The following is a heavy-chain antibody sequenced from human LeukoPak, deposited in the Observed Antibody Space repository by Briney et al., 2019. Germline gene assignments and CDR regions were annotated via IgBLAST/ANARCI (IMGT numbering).Heavy chain of an antibody. CDR1: GYSISSGYY. Sequence: AETLSLTCAVSGYSISSGYYWGWIRQPPGKGLEWIGSIFHSGSTYYNPSLKSRVNMSVDTSKNQISLKLSSVTAADTAVYYCARASGSYGSGSYYYYGMDVRRKGTTVTVCS. D-gene: IGHD3-10*01. CDR3: ARASGSYGSGSYYYYGMDV. V-gene: IGHV4-38-2*01. J-gene: IGHJ6*04. CDR2: IFHSGST.